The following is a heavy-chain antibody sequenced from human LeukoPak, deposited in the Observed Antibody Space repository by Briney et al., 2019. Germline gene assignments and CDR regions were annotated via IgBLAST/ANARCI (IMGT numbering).Heavy chain of an antibody. D-gene: IGHD6-25*01. Sequence: SETLSLTCTVSGDSISGYHWSWTRQPPGKGLEWIAFIHSSGTTNYNPSLKSRVSISVDTSNNQFSLNVNSVTAADTAVYYCARGGASSEWFDPWGQGTLVTVSS. CDR2: IHSSGTT. CDR3: ARGGASSEWFDP. J-gene: IGHJ5*02. CDR1: GDSISGYH. V-gene: IGHV4-59*01.